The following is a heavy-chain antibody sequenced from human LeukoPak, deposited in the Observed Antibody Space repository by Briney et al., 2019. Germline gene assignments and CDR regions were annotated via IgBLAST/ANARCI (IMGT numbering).Heavy chain of an antibody. V-gene: IGHV1-2*02. D-gene: IGHD1/OR15-1a*01. J-gene: IGHJ4*02. CDR1: GYTFSGYY. Sequence: ASVKVSCKASGYTFSGYYMHWVRQAPGQGLEWMGWINPNSGGTNYAQKFQGRVTMTRDTSISTAYMELSRLRSDDTAVYYCARGPGITVASTYYFDYWGQGTLVAVSS. CDR3: ARGPGITVASTYYFDY. CDR2: INPNSGGT.